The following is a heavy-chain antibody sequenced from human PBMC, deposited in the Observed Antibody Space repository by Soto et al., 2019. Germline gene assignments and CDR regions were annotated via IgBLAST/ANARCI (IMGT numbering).Heavy chain of an antibody. V-gene: IGHV1-69*12. D-gene: IGHD3-16*02. CDR3: SRVPNYDYVWGSYRYTEKGGLDY. Sequence: QVQLVQSGAEVKKPGSSVKVSCKASGGTFSSYAISWVRQAPGQGLEWMGGIIPIFGTANYAQKFQGRVTITADESTSTAYMELSSLRSEDTAVYYCSRVPNYDYVWGSYRYTEKGGLDYWGQGTLVTVSS. CDR2: IIPIFGTA. J-gene: IGHJ4*02. CDR1: GGTFSSYA.